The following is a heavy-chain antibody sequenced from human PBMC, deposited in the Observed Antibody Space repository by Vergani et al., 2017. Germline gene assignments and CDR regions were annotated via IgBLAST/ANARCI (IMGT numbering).Heavy chain of an antibody. D-gene: IGHD5-18*01. CDR3: ARDGYSYGYFDY. CDR2: IYYSGST. J-gene: IGHJ4*02. CDR1: GGSISSSSYY. V-gene: IGHV4-61*05. Sequence: QLQLQESGPGLVKPSETLSLTCTVSGGSISSSSYYWGWIRQPPGKGLEWIGYIYYSGSTNYNPSLKSRVTISVDTSKNQFSLKLSSVTAADTAVYYCARDGYSYGYFDYWGQGTLVTVSS.